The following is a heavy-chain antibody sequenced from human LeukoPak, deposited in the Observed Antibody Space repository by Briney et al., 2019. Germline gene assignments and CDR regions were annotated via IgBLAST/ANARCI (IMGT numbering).Heavy chain of an antibody. CDR2: ISWNGGNI. D-gene: IGHD6-13*01. CDR1: GLTFYDYA. CDR3: AKGPAVAGLSWFDP. Sequence: GGSLRLSCVASGLTFYDYAMHWVRQGLGKGLEWVSGISWNGGNIDYADSVKGRFTISRDNGKNSLYLQLNSLRPEDTAFYYCAKGPAVAGLSWFDPWGQGTLVTVSA. V-gene: IGHV3-9*01. J-gene: IGHJ5*02.